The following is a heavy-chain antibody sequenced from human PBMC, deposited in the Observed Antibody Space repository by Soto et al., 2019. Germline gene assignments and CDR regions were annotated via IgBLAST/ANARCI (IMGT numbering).Heavy chain of an antibody. Sequence: VQLQQSGPGLVKPSQTLSLTCTVSGGSISYEYYHWTWIRQSPGKGLEWIGYIHYSGSIIYNPSFKSRVTISVDTSKNQFSLQLSSVTAADTAVYFCAREDDGGDRDYYGLDVWGQGTKVT. CDR3: AREDDGGDRDYYGLDV. V-gene: IGHV4-30-4*08. D-gene: IGHD2-21*02. CDR1: GGSISYEYYH. CDR2: IHYSGSI. J-gene: IGHJ6*02.